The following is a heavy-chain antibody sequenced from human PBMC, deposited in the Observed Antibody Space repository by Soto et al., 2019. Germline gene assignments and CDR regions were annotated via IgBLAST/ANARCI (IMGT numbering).Heavy chain of an antibody. CDR3: SRGSSSSWYGVKFDY. J-gene: IGHJ4*02. CDR2: IRSKAHGGTT. CDR1: GFTFGDHT. Sequence: GGSLRLSCIGSGFTFGDHTMSWFRQAPGKGLEWVGFIRSKAHGGTTEYAASVKGIFTISRDESKSIAYLQMNSLKIEDTAVYYCSRGSSSSWYGVKFDYWGQGTLVTVSS. D-gene: IGHD6-13*01. V-gene: IGHV3-49*03.